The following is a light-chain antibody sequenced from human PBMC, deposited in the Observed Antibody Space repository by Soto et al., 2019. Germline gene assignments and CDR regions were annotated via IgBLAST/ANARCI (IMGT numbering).Light chain of an antibody. V-gene: IGKV1-39*01. Sequence: DIQMTQSPSSLSASVGDRVTITCRASESIARHLNWYQQKPGKAPKLLIYAASSLQNGVPSRFRGGGSGTDFTLTISNLQTEDFATYYCQQSYRTLSITFGQGTRLEIK. CDR2: AAS. J-gene: IGKJ5*01. CDR1: ESIARH. CDR3: QQSYRTLSIT.